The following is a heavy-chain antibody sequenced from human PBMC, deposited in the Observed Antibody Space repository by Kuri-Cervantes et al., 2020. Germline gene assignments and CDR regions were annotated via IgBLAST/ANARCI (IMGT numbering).Heavy chain of an antibody. D-gene: IGHD5-24*01. V-gene: IGHV3-74*01. J-gene: IGHJ2*01. CDR1: GFTLSRHW. CDR2: INSDGSTT. Sequence: GGSLRLSCAASGFTLSRHWMHWVRQAPGKGLVWVSRINSDGSTTNYADSVRGRCTISRDNAKNTLYLQVNSLRAEDTAVYYCARVSAKVEMATIEGNWYFDLWGRGTLVTVSS. CDR3: ARVSAKVEMATIEGNWYFDL.